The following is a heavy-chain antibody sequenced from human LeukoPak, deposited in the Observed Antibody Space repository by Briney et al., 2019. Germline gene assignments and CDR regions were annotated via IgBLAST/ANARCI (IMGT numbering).Heavy chain of an antibody. CDR3: ARVYRFFGVVSGVVDP. Sequence: EASVKVSCKASGYTFTSYGISWVRQAPGQGLEWMGWISAYNGNTNYAQKLQGRVTMTTDTSTSTACMELRSLRSDDTAVYYCARVYRFFGVVSGVVDPWGQGTLVTVSS. V-gene: IGHV1-18*01. J-gene: IGHJ5*02. CDR2: ISAYNGNT. CDR1: GYTFTSYG. D-gene: IGHD3-3*01.